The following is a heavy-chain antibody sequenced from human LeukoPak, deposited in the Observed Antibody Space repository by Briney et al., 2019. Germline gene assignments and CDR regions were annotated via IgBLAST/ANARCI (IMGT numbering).Heavy chain of an antibody. Sequence: ASVKVSCKTTGYIFIGYYMHWVRQAPGQGLEWMGWIDPKSGGTKYAQKFQGRVTMTRDTSISTAYMELSRLRSDDTAVYYCARLLGELSYWFDPWGQGTLVTVSS. D-gene: IGHD3-16*02. J-gene: IGHJ5*02. CDR3: ARLLGELSYWFDP. V-gene: IGHV1-2*02. CDR1: GYIFIGYY. CDR2: IDPKSGGT.